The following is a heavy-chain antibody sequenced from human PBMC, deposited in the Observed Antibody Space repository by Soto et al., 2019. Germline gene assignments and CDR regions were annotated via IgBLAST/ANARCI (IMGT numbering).Heavy chain of an antibody. CDR3: HSSRWYYYYYYGMDG. D-gene: IGHD6-13*01. CDR1: GFTFGAYA. V-gene: IGHV3-49*03. Sequence: GGALRLSRTASGFTFGAYAMSWFRQAPGKGLEWVGFIRSKAYGGTTEYAASVKGRFTISRDDSKSIAYLQMNSLKTEDTAVYYCHSSRWYYYYYYGMDGWGQGTTVTV. CDR2: IRSKAYGGTT. J-gene: IGHJ6*02.